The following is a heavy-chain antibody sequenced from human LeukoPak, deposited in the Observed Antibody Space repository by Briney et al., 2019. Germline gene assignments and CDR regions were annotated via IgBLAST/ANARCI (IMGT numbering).Heavy chain of an antibody. CDR3: ARGILISTRSDYFDY. D-gene: IGHD3-22*01. J-gene: IGHJ4*02. Sequence: SETLSLTCAVYGGSFSGYYWSWIRQPPGKGLEWIGEINHSGSTNFNPSLKSRVTISVDTSKSQVSLKLNSVTAADTAVYYCARGILISTRSDYFDYWGQGTLVTVSS. CDR1: GGSFSGYY. CDR2: INHSGST. V-gene: IGHV4-34*01.